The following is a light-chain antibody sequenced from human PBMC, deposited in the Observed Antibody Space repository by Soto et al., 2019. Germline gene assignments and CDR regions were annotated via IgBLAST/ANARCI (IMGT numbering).Light chain of an antibody. V-gene: IGLV2-23*02. CDR3: CSYAGSSTHV. CDR1: SSDVGSSNL. CDR2: EVS. Sequence: QSVLTQPASVSGSPGQSITFSCTGTSSDVGSSNLVSWYQQHPGKAPKLSICEVSKRPSGVSNRFSGSKSGNTASLTISGLQAEDEADYYCCSYAGSSTHVFGTGTKVTVL. J-gene: IGLJ1*01.